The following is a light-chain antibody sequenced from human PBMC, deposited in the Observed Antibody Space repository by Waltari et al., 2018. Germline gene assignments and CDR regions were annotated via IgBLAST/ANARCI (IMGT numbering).Light chain of an antibody. CDR1: SSNIGGHT. Sequence: QSVLTQPPSASGTPGQRVPISCSGSSSNIGGHTVNWYQQLPGTAPKLLIYNYNQRPSGVPDRFSGSMSGTSASLAISGRQSEDEAYYYCAAWDDSLNGVVFGGGTKLNVL. CDR3: AAWDDSLNGVV. V-gene: IGLV1-44*01. CDR2: NYN. J-gene: IGLJ2*01.